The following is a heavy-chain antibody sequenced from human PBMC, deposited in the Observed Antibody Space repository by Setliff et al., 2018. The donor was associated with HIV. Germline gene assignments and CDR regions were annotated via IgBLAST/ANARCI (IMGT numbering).Heavy chain of an antibody. CDR3: ASRIYYYDSSRVLREEGFDP. J-gene: IGHJ5*02. V-gene: IGHV4-34*01. D-gene: IGHD3-22*01. CDR2: INHSGST. CDR1: GVPLSGYY. Sequence: SETLSLTCTLNGVPLSGYYWSWIRQPPGKGLEWIGEINHSGSTNYNPSLKSRVTISIDTSKNQFSLSLTSVTDADTAVYYCASRIYYYDSSRVLREEGFDPWGQGTLVTVSS.